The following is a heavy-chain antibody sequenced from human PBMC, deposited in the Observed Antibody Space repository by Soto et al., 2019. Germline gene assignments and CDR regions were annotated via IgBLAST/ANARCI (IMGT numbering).Heavy chain of an antibody. CDR3: ARQYCSGGSCYRRGYFDY. CDR1: GYSFTDYH. Sequence: ASVKVSCKASGYSFTDYHIHWVRQAPGQGLEWLGRINPKSGGTSTAQKFQGWVTISADKSISTAYLQWSSLKASDTAMYYCARQYCSGGSCYRRGYFDYWGQGTLVTVSS. V-gene: IGHV1-2*04. J-gene: IGHJ4*02. CDR2: INPKSGGT. D-gene: IGHD2-15*01.